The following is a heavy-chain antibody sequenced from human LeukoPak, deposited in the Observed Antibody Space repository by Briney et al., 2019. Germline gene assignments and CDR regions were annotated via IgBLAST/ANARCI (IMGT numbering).Heavy chain of an antibody. J-gene: IGHJ6*03. Sequence: PSETLSLTCTVSGGSISSSSYYWGWIRRPPGKGLEWIGSIYYSGSTYYNPSLKSRVTISVDTSKNQFSLKLSSVTAADTAIFYCARGVASRLSRAYYYDHYYMDVWGNGTTVTVSS. V-gene: IGHV4-39*01. CDR1: GGSISSSSYY. CDR2: IYYSGST. CDR3: ARGVASRLSRAYYYDHYYMDV. D-gene: IGHD2-15*01.